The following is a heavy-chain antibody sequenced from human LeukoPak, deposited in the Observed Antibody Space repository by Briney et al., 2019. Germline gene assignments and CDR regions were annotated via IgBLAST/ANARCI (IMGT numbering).Heavy chain of an antibody. V-gene: IGHV3-74*01. D-gene: IGHD6-6*01. CDR1: GLTFSSYW. CDR3: VKAAGSSENY. J-gene: IGHJ4*02. Sequence: GGSLRLSCAASGLTFSSYWMYWVRQTPGKGLVSVSCINKDGSRINYADSVKGRFTISRDDAKNTLYLQMNGLRAEDTAVYYCVKAAGSSENYWGQGTLVTVSS. CDR2: INKDGSRI.